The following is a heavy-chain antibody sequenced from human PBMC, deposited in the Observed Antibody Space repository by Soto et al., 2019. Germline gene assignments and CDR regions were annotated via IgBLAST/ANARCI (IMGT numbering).Heavy chain of an antibody. CDR1: GGSISSSSYY. D-gene: IGHD3-22*01. Sequence: SETLSLTCTVSGGSISSSSYYWGWIRQPPGKGLEWIGSIYYSGSTYYNPSLKGRVTISVDTSKNQFALKLSSVTAADTAVYYCARNHITYYYDSSGFCWFAPWGQGTLVTVSS. CDR3: ARNHITYYYDSSGFCWFAP. J-gene: IGHJ5*02. CDR2: IYYSGST. V-gene: IGHV4-39*01.